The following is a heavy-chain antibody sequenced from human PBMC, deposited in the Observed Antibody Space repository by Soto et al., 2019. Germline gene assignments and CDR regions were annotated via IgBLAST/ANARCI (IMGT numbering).Heavy chain of an antibody. CDR2: INAGNGNT. J-gene: IGHJ6*02. V-gene: IGHV1-3*01. CDR3: AKNGQPPYYYYGMDV. CDR1: GYTFTSYA. Sequence: ASVKVSCKASGYTFTSYAMHWVRQAPGQRLEWMGWINAGNGNTKYSQKFQGRVTITRDTSACTAYMELRSLTSEDTAIYYCAKNGQPPYYYYGMDVWGQGTTVTVSS. D-gene: IGHD2-8*01.